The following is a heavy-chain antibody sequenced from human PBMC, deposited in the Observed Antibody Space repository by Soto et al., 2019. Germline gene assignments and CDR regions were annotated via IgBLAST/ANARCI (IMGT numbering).Heavy chain of an antibody. V-gene: IGHV1-18*01. CDR3: ARDNTAGWFGELLSRFDP. J-gene: IGHJ5*02. CDR1: GYTFTSYG. Sequence: GASVKVSCKASGYTFTSYGISWVRQAPGQGLEWMGWISAYNGNTNYAQKLQGRVTMTTDTSTSTAYMELRSLRSDDTAAYYCARDNTAGWFGELLSRFDPWGQGTLVTVSS. D-gene: IGHD3-10*01. CDR2: ISAYNGNT.